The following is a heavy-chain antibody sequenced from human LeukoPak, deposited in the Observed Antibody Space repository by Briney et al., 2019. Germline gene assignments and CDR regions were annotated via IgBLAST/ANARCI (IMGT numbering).Heavy chain of an antibody. CDR2: ISGSGGST. D-gene: IGHD2-2*01. CDR1: GFTFSSYA. CDR3: AKDRPGSIYLYYYYGMDV. V-gene: IGHV3-23*01. Sequence: GGSLRLSCAASGFTFSSYAMSWVRQAPGKGLEWVSAISGSGGSTYYTDSVKGRFTISRDNSKNTLYLQMNSLRAEDTAVYYCAKDRPGSIYLYYYYGMDVWGQGTTVTVSS. J-gene: IGHJ6*02.